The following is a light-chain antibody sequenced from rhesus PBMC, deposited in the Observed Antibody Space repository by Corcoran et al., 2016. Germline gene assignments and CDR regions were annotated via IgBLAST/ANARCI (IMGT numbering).Light chain of an antibody. CDR1: ESVGSY. Sequence: EIVMTQSPATLSLSPGETATLSCRASESVGSYLAWYQQKPGQAPKLLVHSAYVRATGIPDRFRGSGSRTEFTLTISSLEPEDVGVYHCQQYNDLLPTFGQGTKVEIK. CDR2: SAY. CDR3: QQYNDLLPT. V-gene: IGKV3-40*03. J-gene: IGKJ1*01.